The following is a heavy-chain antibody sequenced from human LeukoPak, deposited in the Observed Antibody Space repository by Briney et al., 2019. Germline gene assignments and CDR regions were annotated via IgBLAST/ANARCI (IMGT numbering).Heavy chain of an antibody. V-gene: IGHV4-59*01. D-gene: IGHD1-14*01. Sequence: SETLSLTCTVSGGSISSYYWSWIRQPPGKGLEWIGYIYYSGSTNYNPSLKSRVTVSVDTSKNQFSLKLSSVTAADTAVYYCARETSRKGAHYMDVWGKGTTVTISS. CDR3: ARETSRKGAHYMDV. J-gene: IGHJ6*03. CDR1: GGSISSYY. CDR2: IYYSGST.